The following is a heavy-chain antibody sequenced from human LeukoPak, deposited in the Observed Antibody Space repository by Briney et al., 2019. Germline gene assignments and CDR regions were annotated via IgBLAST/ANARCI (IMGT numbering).Heavy chain of an antibody. Sequence: ASVKVSCKASGYTFTSYDINWVRQATGQGLEWLGWMNPSSGNTGYAQKFQGRVSMTRDMSTSTVYMQLSSLRSEDTAVYYCARSWWGTDWLLYKNWFNPWGQGTLVTVSS. CDR1: GYTFTSYD. CDR3: ARSWWGTDWLLYKNWFNP. V-gene: IGHV1-8*01. CDR2: MNPSSGNT. D-gene: IGHD3/OR15-3a*01. J-gene: IGHJ5*02.